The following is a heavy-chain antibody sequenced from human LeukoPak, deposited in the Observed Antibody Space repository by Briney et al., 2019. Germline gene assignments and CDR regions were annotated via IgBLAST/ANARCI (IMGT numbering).Heavy chain of an antibody. CDR3: ARGVSYYYDSSGYYYVLYYFDY. CDR1: GGSFSGYY. Sequence: PSETLSLTCAVYGGSFSGYYWSWIRQPPGKGLEWIGEINHSGSTNYNPYLKSRVTISVDTSKNQFSLKLSSVTAADTAVYYCARGVSYYYDSSGYYYVLYYFDYWGQGTLVTVSS. CDR2: INHSGST. V-gene: IGHV4-34*01. J-gene: IGHJ4*02. D-gene: IGHD3-22*01.